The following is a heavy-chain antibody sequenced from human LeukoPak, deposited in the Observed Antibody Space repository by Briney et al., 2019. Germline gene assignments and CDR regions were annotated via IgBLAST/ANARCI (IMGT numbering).Heavy chain of an antibody. CDR2: ANYRSRWYY. V-gene: IGHV6-1*01. D-gene: IGHD3-10*01. J-gene: IGHJ4*02. Sequence: AWNWIRQXPSRGLEWLGRANYRSRWYYDYAASVASRIIINTDTSKNQVSLQLKSVTPEDTAIYYCARITSSGSHDYWGQGTLITVSS. CDR3: ARITSSGSHDY. CDR1: A.